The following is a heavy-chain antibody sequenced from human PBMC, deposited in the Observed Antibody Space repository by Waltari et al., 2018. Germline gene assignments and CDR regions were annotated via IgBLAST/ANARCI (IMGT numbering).Heavy chain of an antibody. J-gene: IGHJ4*02. V-gene: IGHV3-9*01. CDR1: GFTFDAYA. Sequence: EVQLVESGGGLVQPGRSLRLSCAASGFTFDAYAMHWVRQAPGKGLEWVSGISWNSGSIGYADSVKGRFTISRDNAKNSLYLQMNSLRAEDTALYYCAKAAVVTAESISYFDYWGQGTLVTVSS. D-gene: IGHD2-21*02. CDR3: AKAAVVTAESISYFDY. CDR2: ISWNSGSI.